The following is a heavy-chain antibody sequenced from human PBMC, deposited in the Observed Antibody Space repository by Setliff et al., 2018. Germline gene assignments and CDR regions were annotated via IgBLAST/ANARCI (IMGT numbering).Heavy chain of an antibody. CDR2: TIPIFGTT. Sequence: GASVKVSCKASGGTFSDYGISWVRRAPGQGLEWMGGTIPIFGTTDYAQKFQGRVTIITDESTSTAFMQLSSLRSEDTAVYYCVREGVDSRSSTDYRYYMDVWGKGTTVTVSS. D-gene: IGHD3-22*01. J-gene: IGHJ6*03. CDR3: VREGVDSRSSTDYRYYMDV. CDR1: GGTFSDYG. V-gene: IGHV1-69*05.